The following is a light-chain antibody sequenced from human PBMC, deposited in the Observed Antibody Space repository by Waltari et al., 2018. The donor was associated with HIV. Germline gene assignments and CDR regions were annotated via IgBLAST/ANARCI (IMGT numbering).Light chain of an antibody. Sequence: QSVLTQPPSASGTPGQRVTISCSGSSSNVGRNSVSWYRQFPGTAPKLLIYKTNQRPSGVPARFSGSKSGTSASRAISGLQSDDESVYYGAAWDDSLNGPLFGGGTQLTVL. CDR3: AAWDDSLNGPL. CDR1: SSNVGRNS. J-gene: IGLJ2*01. V-gene: IGLV1-44*01. CDR2: KTN.